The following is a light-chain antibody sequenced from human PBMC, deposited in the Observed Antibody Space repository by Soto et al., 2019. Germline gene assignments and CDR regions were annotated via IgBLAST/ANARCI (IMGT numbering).Light chain of an antibody. CDR1: QSVSSSY. V-gene: IGKV3-20*01. CDR3: QQYGSSPLT. Sequence: EIVLTQSPGTLSLSPGERATLSCRASQSVSSSYLAWYQQKPGQAPRLLIYGASSSATGIPDRFSGSGSGTDFTLIISRLEPEDFAVYYCQQYGSSPLTFGGGTKVEIK. CDR2: GAS. J-gene: IGKJ4*01.